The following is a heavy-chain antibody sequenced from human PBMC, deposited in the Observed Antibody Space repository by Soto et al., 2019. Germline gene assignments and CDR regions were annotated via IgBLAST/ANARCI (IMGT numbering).Heavy chain of an antibody. Sequence: ASVKVSCKASGYTFTSYDINWVRQATGQGLEWMGWMNPNSGNTGYAQKFQGRVTMTRNTSISTAYMELSSLRSEDTAVYYCARGTKGRYYDFWSGYYPPMAFDIWGQGTRVTVAS. J-gene: IGHJ3*02. CDR3: ARGTKGRYYDFWSGYYPPMAFDI. V-gene: IGHV1-8*01. CDR2: MNPNSGNT. D-gene: IGHD3-3*01. CDR1: GYTFTSYD.